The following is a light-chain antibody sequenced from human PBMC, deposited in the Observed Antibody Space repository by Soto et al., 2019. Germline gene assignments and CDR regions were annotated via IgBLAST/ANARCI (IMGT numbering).Light chain of an antibody. CDR1: QSISIW. CDR2: KAS. CDR3: QRYNSYSRS. J-gene: IGKJ1*01. Sequence: DIQMTQSPSTLSASVGDRVTITCRASQSISIWLAWYQQKPGKAPKLLIYKASSLESGVPSRFSGSGHGTEFTLTISGVQPDDFATYYCQRYNSYSRSFGQGTEVEIQ. V-gene: IGKV1-5*03.